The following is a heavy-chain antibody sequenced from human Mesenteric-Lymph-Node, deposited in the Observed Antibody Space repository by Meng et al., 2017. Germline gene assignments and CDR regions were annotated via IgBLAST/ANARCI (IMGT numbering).Heavy chain of an antibody. Sequence: GGGLVPPGWSLGLYCAASGFTFRSYGMHWVRRAPGKGLEWVAVIWYDGSNKYYADSVKGRFTISRDNSKNTLYLQMNSLRAEDTAVYYCAKVARGREFNIDNWGQGTLVTVSS. CDR3: AKVARGREFNIDN. J-gene: IGHJ4*02. CDR1: GFTFRSYG. D-gene: IGHD3-10*01. V-gene: IGHV3-33*06. CDR2: IWYDGSNK.